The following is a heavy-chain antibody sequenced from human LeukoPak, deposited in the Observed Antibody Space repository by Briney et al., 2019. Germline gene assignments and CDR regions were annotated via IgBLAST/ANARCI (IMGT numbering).Heavy chain of an antibody. J-gene: IGHJ3*02. Sequence: GASVKVSCKASGGTFSSYAISWVRQAPGQGLEWMGGIIPIFGTANYAQKFQGRVTITTDESTSTAYMELSSLRSEDTAVYYCARDRGRRQQLGLGSFDIWGQGTKVTGS. CDR3: ARDRGRRQQLGLGSFDI. D-gene: IGHD6-13*01. CDR2: IIPIFGTA. V-gene: IGHV1-69*05. CDR1: GGTFSSYA.